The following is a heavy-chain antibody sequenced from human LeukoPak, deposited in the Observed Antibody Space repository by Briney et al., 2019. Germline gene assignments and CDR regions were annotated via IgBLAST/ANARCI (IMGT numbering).Heavy chain of an antibody. CDR3: GYGSTGFFTLSY. V-gene: IGHV3-49*04. CDR2: IRSKAYDGTT. J-gene: IGHJ4*02. Sequence: GGSLRLSCTASEVTLADYPLTWVRQAPGKGLEWVGFIRSKAYDGTTEYAASVRGRFTISRDDSKSIAYLQMNGLKIEDTAVYYCGYGSTGFFTLSYWGQGTLVTVSS. CDR1: EVTLADYP. D-gene: IGHD3-22*01.